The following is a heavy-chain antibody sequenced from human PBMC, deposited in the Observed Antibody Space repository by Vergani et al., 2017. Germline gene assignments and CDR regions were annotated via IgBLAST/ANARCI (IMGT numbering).Heavy chain of an antibody. CDR1: GGTFSSYT. CDR3: ARDLGRSRVNSHYGMGV. D-gene: IGHD4-23*01. V-gene: IGHV1-69*08. J-gene: IGHJ6*02. Sequence: QVQLVQSGAEMKKPGSSVKVSCKSSGGTFSSYTFIWVRLAPGQGLDWMGSIVPILDRKEYAQKFQGRVAITADTSTSTAYMELSSLRSEDTAVYYCARDLGRSRVNSHYGMGVWGQGTTVTVSS. CDR2: IVPILDRK.